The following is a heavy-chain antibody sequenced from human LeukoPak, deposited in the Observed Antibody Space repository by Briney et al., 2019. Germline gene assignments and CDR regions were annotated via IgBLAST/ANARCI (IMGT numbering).Heavy chain of an antibody. CDR3: ARQEMGYGDYNYYYGMDV. D-gene: IGHD4-17*01. CDR2: ISSSSSYI. V-gene: IGHV3-21*01. CDR1: GFTFSSYS. J-gene: IGHJ6*02. Sequence: GGSLRLSCAASGFTFSSYSMNWVRQAPGKGLEWVSSISSSSSYIYYADSVKGRFTISRDNAKNSLYLQMNSLRAEDTAVYYCARQEMGYGDYNYYYGMDVWGQGTTVTVSS.